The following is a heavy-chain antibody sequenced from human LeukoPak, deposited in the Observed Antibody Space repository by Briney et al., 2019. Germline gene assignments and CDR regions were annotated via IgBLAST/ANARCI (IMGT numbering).Heavy chain of an antibody. Sequence: QTGGSLRLSCAASGFTVSSNYMSWVRQAPGKGLEWVSVFYSDGSTYYADSVKGRFTISRDNSKNTLYLQMNSLRAEDTAVYYCASQGIAASGYYYYGMDVWGQGATVTVSS. V-gene: IGHV3-53*01. J-gene: IGHJ6*02. CDR1: GFTVSSNY. CDR3: ASQGIAASGYYYYGMDV. D-gene: IGHD6-13*01. CDR2: FYSDGST.